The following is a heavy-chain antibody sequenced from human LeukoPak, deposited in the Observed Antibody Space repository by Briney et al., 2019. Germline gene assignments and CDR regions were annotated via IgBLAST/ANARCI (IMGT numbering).Heavy chain of an antibody. D-gene: IGHD3-10*01. CDR1: GYTFTSYY. V-gene: IGHV1-46*01. J-gene: IGHJ4*02. CDR2: MNPSGGST. Sequence: ASVKVSCKAFGYTFTSYYMHWVRQAPGQGLEWMGIMNPSGGSTSYAQKFRDRVSMTRDTSTSTVYMELSSLRSEDTAVYYCARGISITMVRGVIDYWGQGTLVTVS. CDR3: ARGISITMVRGVIDY.